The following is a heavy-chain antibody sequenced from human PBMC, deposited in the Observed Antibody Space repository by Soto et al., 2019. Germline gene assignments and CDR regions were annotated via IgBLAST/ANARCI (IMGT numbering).Heavy chain of an antibody. CDR1: GFTFSSYG. CDR2: IWYDGSNK. Sequence: QVQLVESGGGVVQPGRSPRLSCAASGFTFSSYGMHWVRQAPGKGLEWLAVIWYDGSNKYYADSVKGRFTISRDNSKNTLYLQMNSLRAEDTAVYYCARDRYSSGWYDLDYWGQGTLVTVSS. J-gene: IGHJ4*02. CDR3: ARDRYSSGWYDLDY. D-gene: IGHD6-19*01. V-gene: IGHV3-33*01.